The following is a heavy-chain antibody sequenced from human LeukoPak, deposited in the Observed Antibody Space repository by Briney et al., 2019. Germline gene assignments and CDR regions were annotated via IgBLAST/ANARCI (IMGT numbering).Heavy chain of an antibody. V-gene: IGHV3-33*01. Sequence: PGGSLRLSCAASGFTFSSYGMHWVRQAPGKGLEWVAVIWYDGSNKYYADSVKGRFTISRDNAKNSLYLQMNSLRAEDTAVYYRARVPQGVWGQGTLVTVSS. CDR1: GFTFSSYG. CDR3: ARVPQGV. CDR2: IWYDGSNK. J-gene: IGHJ4*02.